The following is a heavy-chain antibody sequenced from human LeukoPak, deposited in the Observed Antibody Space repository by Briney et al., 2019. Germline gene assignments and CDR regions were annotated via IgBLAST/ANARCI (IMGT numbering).Heavy chain of an antibody. J-gene: IGHJ4*02. CDR2: IDTSSDIM. Sequence: GGSLRLSCAASGFAFNTYTMNWFRQAPGKGLEWISYIDTSSDIMYYADSVMGRFTISRDNAKNSLYLQMNSLRGDDAAVYYCARDFADYGDFDYWGQGTLVTVSS. V-gene: IGHV3-48*01. CDR1: GFAFNTYT. D-gene: IGHD4-17*01. CDR3: ARDFADYGDFDY.